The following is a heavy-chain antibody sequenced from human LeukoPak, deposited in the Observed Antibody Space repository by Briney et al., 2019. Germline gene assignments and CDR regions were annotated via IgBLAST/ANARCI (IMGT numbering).Heavy chain of an antibody. J-gene: IGHJ5*02. D-gene: IGHD3-10*01. CDR3: ARAYGSGSYRFDP. V-gene: IGHV3-30*04. CDR2: ISYDGSNK. Sequence: GGSLRLSCAASGFTFSSYAMHWVRQAPGKGLEWVAVISYDGSNKYYADSVKGRFTISRDNSKNTLYLQMNSLRAGDTAVYYCARAYGSGSYRFDPWGQGTLVTVSS. CDR1: GFTFSSYA.